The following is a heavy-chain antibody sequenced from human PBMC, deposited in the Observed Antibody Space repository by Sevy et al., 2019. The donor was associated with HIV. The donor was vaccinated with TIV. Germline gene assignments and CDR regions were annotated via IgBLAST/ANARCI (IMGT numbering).Heavy chain of an antibody. J-gene: IGHJ4*02. V-gene: IGHV3-7*01. D-gene: IGHD1-7*01. CDR3: AREDGNYYFHY. Sequence: GGPLRLSCAASGFTFSKYWMGWVRQAPGKGLEWVANIKQDAGQKYYVDSVKGRFTISRDNAKNSLYLQMNSLRAEDTAVYFCAREDGNYYFHYWGQGTLVTVSS. CDR1: GFTFSKYW. CDR2: IKQDAGQK.